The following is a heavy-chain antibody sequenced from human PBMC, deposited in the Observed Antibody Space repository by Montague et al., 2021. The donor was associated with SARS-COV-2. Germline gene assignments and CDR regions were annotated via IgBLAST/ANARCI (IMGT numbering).Heavy chain of an antibody. Sequence: SETLSLTCTVSGGSISSSDYYWGWNRPSQGLGLEWIGSISYTGSNNHNLNLRSRVSFYRSTNKNYFSLSLSAVTVADTADYFCARQLPSYCATNRCSPCYFDVWGQGTLVTVSS. D-gene: IGHD2-8*01. CDR2: ISYTGSN. J-gene: IGHJ4*03. CDR3: ARQLPSYCATNRCSPCYFDV. CDR1: GGSISSSDYY. V-gene: IGHV4-39*01.